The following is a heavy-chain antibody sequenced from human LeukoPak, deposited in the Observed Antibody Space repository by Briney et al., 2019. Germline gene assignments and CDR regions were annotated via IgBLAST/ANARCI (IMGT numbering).Heavy chain of an antibody. D-gene: IGHD5-24*01. CDR1: GFTFSSYW. CDR2: IKQDGSEK. J-gene: IGHJ4*02. Sequence: GGSLRLSCAASGFTFSSYWMSWVRQAPGKGLEWVANIKQDGSEKYYVDSVKGRFTISRDNAKNSLYLQMNSLRAEDTAVYYCAKDRGRWLQFGIYFDYWGQGTLVTVSS. V-gene: IGHV3-7*03. CDR3: AKDRGRWLQFGIYFDY.